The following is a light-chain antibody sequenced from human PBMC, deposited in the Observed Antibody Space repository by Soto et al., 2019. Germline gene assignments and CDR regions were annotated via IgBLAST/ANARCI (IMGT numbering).Light chain of an antibody. J-gene: IGLJ2*01. Sequence: QSALTQPASVSGSPGQSITISCTGTSSDVGGYNYVSWYQQHPGKAPKLMIHEVSNRPSGVSNRFSGSKSGNTASLTISGLQAEDEADYYCSSSTSTIALEVFGGGTKLTVL. CDR1: SSDVGGYNY. V-gene: IGLV2-14*01. CDR3: SSSTSTIALEV. CDR2: EVS.